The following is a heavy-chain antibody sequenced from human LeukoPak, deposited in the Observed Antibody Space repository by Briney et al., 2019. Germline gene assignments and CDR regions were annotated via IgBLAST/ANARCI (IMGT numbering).Heavy chain of an antibody. V-gene: IGHV3-23*01. J-gene: IGHJ4*02. D-gene: IGHD6-19*01. Sequence: GGSLRLSCAASGFTFSSSAMSWVRQAPGKGLEWASAISGSGGSTYYADSVKGRFTISRDNSKNTLYLQMNSLRAEDTAVYYCAKDLESGWYRPNDYWGQGTLVTVSS. CDR3: AKDLESGWYRPNDY. CDR1: GFTFSSSA. CDR2: ISGSGGST.